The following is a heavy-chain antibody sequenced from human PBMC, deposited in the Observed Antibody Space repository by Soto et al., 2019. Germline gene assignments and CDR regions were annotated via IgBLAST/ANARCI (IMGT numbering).Heavy chain of an antibody. D-gene: IGHD3-22*01. Sequence: QVQLQESGPGLVKPSETLSLTCSVSGGSISRGCYYWSWIRQHPGKGLEWIGYIYYSGSSYSNPSLKSRVIMSVDTSKNQFSLRLSSLSAADTDVYYCARETYYFDSSGSARLGRDVWGQGTTVIVSS. CDR2: IYYSGSS. V-gene: IGHV4-31*03. CDR3: ARETYYFDSSGSARLGRDV. J-gene: IGHJ6*02. CDR1: GGSISRGCYY.